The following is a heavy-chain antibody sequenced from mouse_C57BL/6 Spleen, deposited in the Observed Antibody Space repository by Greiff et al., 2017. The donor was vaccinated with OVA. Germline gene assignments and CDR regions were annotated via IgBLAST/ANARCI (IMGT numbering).Heavy chain of an antibody. J-gene: IGHJ2*01. CDR2: ISDAGSYT. D-gene: IGHD2-3*01. CDR1: GFTFSSYA. V-gene: IGHV5-4*01. CDR3: ARDGYYY. Sequence: EVKLVESGGGLVKPGGSLKLSCAASGFTFSSYAMSWVRQTPEKRLEWVATISDAGSYTYYPDNVKGRFTISRDNAKNNLYLQMSHLKSEDTAMYYCARDGYYYWGQGTTLTVSS.